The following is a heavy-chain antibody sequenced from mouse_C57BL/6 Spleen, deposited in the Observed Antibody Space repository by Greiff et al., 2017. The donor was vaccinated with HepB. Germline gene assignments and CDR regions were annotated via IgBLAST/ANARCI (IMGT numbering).Heavy chain of an antibody. CDR2: ISYDGSN. Sequence: EVQLQESGPGLVKPSQSLSLTCSVTGYSITSGYYWNWIRQFPGNKLEWMGYISYDGSNNYNPSLKNRISITRDTSKNQFFLKLNSVTTEDTATYYCARRLLRYYFDYWGQGTTLTVSS. D-gene: IGHD1-1*01. J-gene: IGHJ2*01. CDR3: ARRLLRYYFDY. V-gene: IGHV3-6*01. CDR1: GYSITSGYY.